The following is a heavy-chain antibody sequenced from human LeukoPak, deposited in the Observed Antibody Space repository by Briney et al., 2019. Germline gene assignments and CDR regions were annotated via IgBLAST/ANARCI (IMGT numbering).Heavy chain of an antibody. CDR1: GGSFSGYY. D-gene: IGHD2-2*01. V-gene: IGHV4-34*01. CDR2: INHSGST. CDR3: ARVPPRCSSTSCYGIFDY. J-gene: IGHJ4*02. Sequence: PSETLSLTCAVYGGSFSGYYLSWIRQPPGKGLEWIGEINHSGSTNYNPSLKSRVTISVDTSKNQFSLKLSSVTAADTAVYYCARVPPRCSSTSCYGIFDYWGQGTLVTVSS.